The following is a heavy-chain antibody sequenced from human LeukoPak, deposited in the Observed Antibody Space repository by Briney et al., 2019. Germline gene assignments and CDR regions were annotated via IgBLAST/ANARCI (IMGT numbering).Heavy chain of an antibody. J-gene: IGHJ4*02. CDR2: ISYDGSNK. V-gene: IGHV3-30-3*01. D-gene: IGHD6-19*01. CDR3: ARDQNGWYYFDY. Sequence: GGSLRLSCAASGFTFSSYAMHWVRQAPGKGLEWVAVISYDGSNKYYADSVKGRFTISRDNSKNTLYLQMNSLRAEDTAVYYCARDQNGWYYFDYWGQGTLVTVSS. CDR1: GFTFSSYA.